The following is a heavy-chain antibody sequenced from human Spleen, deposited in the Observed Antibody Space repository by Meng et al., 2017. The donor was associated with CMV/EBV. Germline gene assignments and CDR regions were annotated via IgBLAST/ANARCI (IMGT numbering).Heavy chain of an antibody. V-gene: IGHV4-34*01. D-gene: IGHD3-22*01. CDR2: INHSGST. Sequence: FSGYYWSWIRQPPGKGLEWIGEINHSGSTNYNPSLKSRVTISVDTSKNQFSLKLSSVTAADTAVYYCARGDPYYYDSSGSLSWFDPWGQGTLVTVSS. CDR3: ARGDPYYYDSSGSLSWFDP. CDR1: FSGYY. J-gene: IGHJ5*02.